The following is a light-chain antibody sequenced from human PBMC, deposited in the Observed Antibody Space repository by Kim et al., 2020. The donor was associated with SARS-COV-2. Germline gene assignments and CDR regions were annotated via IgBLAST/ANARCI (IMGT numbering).Light chain of an antibody. CDR1: NIGREA. V-gene: IGLV3-12*02. Sequence: SYELTQPHSVSVATAQMARISCGGNNIGREAVHWYQQKPGPVPVLVIYSDTNRPSGIPERFSGSTPGNTATLTCGRIEAGDEADYYCKMWDDSCDRCVLGGGTQLTVL. CDR2: SDT. J-gene: IGLJ3*02. CDR3: KMWDDSCDRCV.